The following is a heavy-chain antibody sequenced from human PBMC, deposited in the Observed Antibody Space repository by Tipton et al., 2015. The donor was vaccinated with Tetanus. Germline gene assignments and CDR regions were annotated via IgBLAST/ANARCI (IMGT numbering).Heavy chain of an antibody. CDR3: ARVDSANDRIDH. Sequence: TLSLTCTVSGGSISSMSYYWGWIRQPPGKGLEWIGNIYYGGSAYYNPSLKGRVSISVDTSKNQFSLNLTSVTAADTALFYCARVDSANDRIDHWGQGTLVTVSS. J-gene: IGHJ4*02. V-gene: IGHV4-39*07. D-gene: IGHD5-12*01. CDR1: GGSISSMSYY. CDR2: IYYGGSA.